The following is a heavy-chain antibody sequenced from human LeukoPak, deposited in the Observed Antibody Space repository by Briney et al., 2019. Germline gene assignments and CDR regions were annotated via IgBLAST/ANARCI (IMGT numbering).Heavy chain of an antibody. J-gene: IGHJ4*02. D-gene: IGHD3-22*01. CDR3: ARTYYYDSNGSPTFFDY. V-gene: IGHV5-51*01. Sequence: GESLKISCKGSGYNFSPYWIAWVRQMPGKGLEWMGIIYPGDSDTRYNPSFQGQLTISADKSINTAYLQWSSLKASDTAMYYCARTYYYDSNGSPTFFDYWGQGTLVTVSS. CDR1: GYNFSPYW. CDR2: IYPGDSDT.